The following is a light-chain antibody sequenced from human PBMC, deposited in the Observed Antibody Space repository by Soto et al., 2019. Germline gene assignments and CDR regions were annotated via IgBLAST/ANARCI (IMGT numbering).Light chain of an antibody. Sequence: QSALTQPASVSGSPGQSITISCTGTSSDVGGYDFVSWYQQRPGKAPKLIIYDVSNQPSGVSNRFSGSKSGNTASLTISGLQAEDEADYYCTSYTRSDIGVFGGGTKVTVL. CDR2: DVS. V-gene: IGLV2-14*01. CDR1: SSDVGGYDF. CDR3: TSYTRSDIGV. J-gene: IGLJ3*02.